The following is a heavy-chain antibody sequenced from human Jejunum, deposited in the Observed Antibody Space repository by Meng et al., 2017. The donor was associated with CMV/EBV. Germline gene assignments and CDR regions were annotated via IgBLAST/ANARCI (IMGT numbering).Heavy chain of an antibody. CDR1: A. J-gene: IGHJ4*02. CDR3: VRDRGGLGYCSRTSCYLGFDY. D-gene: IGHD2-2*01. V-gene: IGHV3-30-3*01. CDR2: ISYDGNTK. Sequence: ALHWVRQAPGKGLEWVAVISYDGNTKYYADSVKGRFTISRDNSKNTLYLQMNSLRAEDTAVYYCVRDRGGLGYCSRTSCYLGFDYWGQGTLVTVSS.